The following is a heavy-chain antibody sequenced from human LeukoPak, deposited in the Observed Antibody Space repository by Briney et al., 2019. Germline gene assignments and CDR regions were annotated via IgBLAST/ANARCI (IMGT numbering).Heavy chain of an antibody. CDR3: AKDAAGPEY. Sequence: GGSLRLSCEVSGLTFSRYSMSWVSQVPGKGLEWVSGISAGGGDRWYPDSVKGRFTISRDNSKNTLFLQMNSLTVEDTAIYYCAKDAAGPEYWGQGTRVTVSS. V-gene: IGHV3-23*01. D-gene: IGHD6-13*01. CDR2: ISAGGGDR. J-gene: IGHJ4*02. CDR1: GLTFSRYS.